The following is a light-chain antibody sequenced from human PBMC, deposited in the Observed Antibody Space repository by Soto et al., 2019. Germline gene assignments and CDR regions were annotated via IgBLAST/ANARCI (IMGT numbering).Light chain of an antibody. J-gene: IGKJ2*01. CDR3: QQRSNWPPYT. V-gene: IGKV3-11*01. Sequence: PGEGATLSCRASQSVSSYLAWYQQKPGQAPRLLIYDASNRATGIPARFSGSGSGTDFTLTISSLEPEDFAVYYCQQRSNWPPYTFGQGTKLEIK. CDR1: QSVSSY. CDR2: DAS.